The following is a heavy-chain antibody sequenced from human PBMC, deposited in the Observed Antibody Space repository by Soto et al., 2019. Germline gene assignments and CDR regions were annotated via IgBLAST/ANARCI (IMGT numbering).Heavy chain of an antibody. D-gene: IGHD6-25*01. V-gene: IGHV3-21*01. J-gene: IGHJ4*02. CDR1: GFTFSRHS. Sequence: EVQLVESGGGLVEPGGSLRLSCAASGFTFSRHSLNWVRQAPGKGLEWVSSISTTSSYIYYADSVKGRFTSSRDNAKNSLYLQMDSLRAEDTAVYYCARDGYSSGFDSWGQGTLVTVSS. CDR3: ARDGYSSGFDS. CDR2: ISTTSSYI.